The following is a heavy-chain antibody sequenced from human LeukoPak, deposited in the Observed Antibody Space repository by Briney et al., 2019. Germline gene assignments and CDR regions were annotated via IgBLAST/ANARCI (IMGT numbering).Heavy chain of an antibody. CDR1: GFTFSSYW. V-gene: IGHV3-7*03. D-gene: IGHD2-8*01. J-gene: IGHJ6*01. CDR3: ARDRFDGLGYYYGMDV. CDR2: IEQDGSEK. Sequence: GGSLRLSCAASGFTFSSYWMSWVRQAPGKGLEWVANIEQDGSEKYYVDSVKGRFTISRDNAKNSLYLQMNSLRAEDTAVYYCARDRFDGLGYYYGMDVWGQGTTVTVSS.